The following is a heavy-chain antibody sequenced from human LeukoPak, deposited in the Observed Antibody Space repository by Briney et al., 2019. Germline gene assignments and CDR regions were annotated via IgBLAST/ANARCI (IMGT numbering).Heavy chain of an antibody. J-gene: IGHJ4*02. CDR2: IYYSGSA. Sequence: KPSETLSLTCTVSGGSISSYYWSWIRQPPGKGLEWIGYIYYSGSANYNPSLKSRVTISVDTSKNQFSLKLSSVTAADTAVYFCAGSRDNYIFFDYWGQGALVTVSS. V-gene: IGHV4-59*01. D-gene: IGHD1-1*01. CDR3: AGSRDNYIFFDY. CDR1: GGSISSYY.